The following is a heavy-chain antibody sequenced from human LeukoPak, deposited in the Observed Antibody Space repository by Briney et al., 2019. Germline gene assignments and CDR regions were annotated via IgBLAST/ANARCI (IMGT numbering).Heavy chain of an antibody. CDR1: GYTFTSYY. CDR3: ARDLYYDSSGYYRDY. J-gene: IGHJ4*02. Sequence: ASVKVSCKASGYTFTSYYMHWVRQAPGQGLEWMGVINPSGGSTSYAQKFQGRVTMTRDTSTSTVYMELSSLRSEDTAVYYCARDLYYDSSGYYRDYWGQGTLVTVSS. D-gene: IGHD3-22*01. V-gene: IGHV1-46*01. CDR2: INPSGGST.